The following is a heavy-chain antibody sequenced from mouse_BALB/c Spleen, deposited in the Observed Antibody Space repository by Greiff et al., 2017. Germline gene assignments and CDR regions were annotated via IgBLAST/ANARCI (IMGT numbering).Heavy chain of an antibody. CDR2: ISSGSSTI. CDR1: GFTFSSFG. CDR3: ARVLAMGY. J-gene: IGHJ4*01. Sequence: DVHLVESGGGLVQPGGSRKLSCAASGFTFSSFGMHWVRQAPEKGLEWVAYISSGSSTIYYADTVKGRFTISRDNPKNTLFLQMTSLRSEDTAMYYCARVLAMGYWGQGTSVTVSS. V-gene: IGHV5-17*02. D-gene: IGHD2-14*01.